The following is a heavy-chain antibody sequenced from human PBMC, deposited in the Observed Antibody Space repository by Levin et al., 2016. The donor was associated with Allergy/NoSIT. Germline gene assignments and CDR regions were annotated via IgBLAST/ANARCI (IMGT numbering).Heavy chain of an antibody. D-gene: IGHD3-3*01. CDR1: GFTFSGYA. CDR3: AKDGLTNYEFYSGYYERFFDD. J-gene: IGHJ4*02. CDR2: LSNSGGST. V-gene: IGHV3-23*01. Sequence: GGSLRLSCAASGFTFSGYAMSWVRQAPGKGLEWVSSLSNSGGSTFYADSVKGRFTISRSNSNNALYLQMDSLRAEDTAIYYCAKDGLTNYEFYSGYYERFFDDWGQGTLVTVSS.